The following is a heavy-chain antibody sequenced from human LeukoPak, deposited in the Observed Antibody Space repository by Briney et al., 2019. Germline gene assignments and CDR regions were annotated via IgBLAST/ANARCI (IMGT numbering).Heavy chain of an antibody. CDR1: GDSLKNYY. CDR3: ARGIAAASKVYYFDY. Sequence: SETLSLTCTVSGDSLKNYYWSWIRQPAGKGLEWIGRIYTSGSTNYNPSLKSRVTISVDTSKNQFSLKLSSVTAADTAVYYCARGIAAASKVYYFDYWGQGTLVTVSS. J-gene: IGHJ4*02. CDR2: IYTSGST. D-gene: IGHD6-13*01. V-gene: IGHV4-4*07.